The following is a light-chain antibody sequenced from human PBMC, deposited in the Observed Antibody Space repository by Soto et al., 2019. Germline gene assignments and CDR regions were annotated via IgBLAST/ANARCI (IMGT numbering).Light chain of an antibody. J-gene: IGKJ1*01. CDR1: QSVRTK. CDR2: GAS. V-gene: IGKV3-15*01. CDR3: QQYADRPRT. Sequence: EIVMTQSPATLSVSPGEGATLSCRASQSVRTKLAWYQQKAGQAPRLLIYGASTRATGVSDRFSGSGSGTEYTLTISSLESEDFAVYFCQQYADRPRTFGQGTKVDNK.